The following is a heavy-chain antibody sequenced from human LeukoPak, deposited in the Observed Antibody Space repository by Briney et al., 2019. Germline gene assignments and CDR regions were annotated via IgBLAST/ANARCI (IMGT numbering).Heavy chain of an antibody. CDR1: GFNLNSYM. CDR3: TRVAQSGPTGWFDP. D-gene: IGHD3-10*01. Sequence: PGGSLRLSCAASGFNLNSYMLNWVRQAPGKGLEWVSSISSTGSYIYYADSVKGRFTISRDNPGNVVYLQMDSLRAEDTAVYYCTRVAQSGPTGWFDPXXQGXLXXVSS. J-gene: IGHJ5*02. CDR2: ISSTGSYI. V-gene: IGHV3-21*01.